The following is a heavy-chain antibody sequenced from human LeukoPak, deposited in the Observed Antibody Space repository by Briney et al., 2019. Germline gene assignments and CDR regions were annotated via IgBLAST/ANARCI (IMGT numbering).Heavy chain of an antibody. Sequence: QAGGSLRLSCTVSGFTFGDYAMNWVRQAPGKGLEWVGFIRSKAEGGTTDYAASVTDRFIISRDDSNSIAYLQMNGLKIEDTAVYYCARARDYHDTTLVLYWGQGTQVTVSS. CDR3: ARARDYHDTTLVLY. V-gene: IGHV3-49*04. CDR2: IRSKAEGGTT. CDR1: GFTFGDYA. J-gene: IGHJ4*02. D-gene: IGHD2/OR15-2a*01.